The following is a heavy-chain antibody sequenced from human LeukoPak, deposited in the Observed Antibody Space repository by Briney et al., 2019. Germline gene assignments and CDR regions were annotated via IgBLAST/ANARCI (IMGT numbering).Heavy chain of an antibody. CDR1: GGSIGTYY. CDR2: IFYSGST. J-gene: IGHJ4*02. V-gene: IGHV4-59*01. D-gene: IGHD5-24*01. CDR3: ARARYESWPQLPFDF. Sequence: SETLSLTCTVSGGSIGTYYWSWIRQPPGEGLEWIGYIFYSGSTNYNPSLKSRVTISVDTSKNQFSLQLTSLTAADRAVYYCARARYESWPQLPFDFWGQGTLVTVSS.